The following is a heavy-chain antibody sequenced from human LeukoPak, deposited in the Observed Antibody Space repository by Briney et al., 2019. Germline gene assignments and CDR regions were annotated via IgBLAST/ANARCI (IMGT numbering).Heavy chain of an antibody. D-gene: IGHD2-8*01. V-gene: IGHV4-4*02. CDR3: ARENGVFSPFGY. J-gene: IGHJ4*02. CDR2: VSLSGLT. CDR1: GFTFSSLAM. Sequence: GSLRLSCAASGFTFSSLAMSWVRQPPGQGLEWIGEVSLSGLTNYNPSLSSRVIMALDTSKNHLSLNLTSLTAADTAVYYCARENGVFSPFGYWGQGTLVTVPS.